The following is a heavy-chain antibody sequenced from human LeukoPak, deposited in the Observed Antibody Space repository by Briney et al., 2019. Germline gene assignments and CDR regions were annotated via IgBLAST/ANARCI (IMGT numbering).Heavy chain of an antibody. J-gene: IGHJ6*02. CDR1: GYTFTSYA. V-gene: IGHV7-4-1*02. D-gene: IGHD6-19*01. Sequence: ASVTVSCKASGYTFTSYAMNWVRQAPGQGLEWMGWINTNTGNPTYAQGFTGRFVFSLDTSVSTAYLQISSLKVEDTAVYYCARDPTPVAGPYYYYGMDVWGQGTTVTVSS. CDR2: INTNTGNP. CDR3: ARDPTPVAGPYYYYGMDV.